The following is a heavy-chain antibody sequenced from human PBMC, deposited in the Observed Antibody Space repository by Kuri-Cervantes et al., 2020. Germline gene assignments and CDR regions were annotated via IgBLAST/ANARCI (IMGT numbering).Heavy chain of an antibody. D-gene: IGHD5-18*01. V-gene: IGHV3-13*01. Sequence: GESLKISCVAPGFTFSVYDIHWVRQVTGKGLEWVSGIGTAGDTYYPGSVKGRFTIFRHNSKNTLYLQMNSLRAEDTAVYYCARHFPRQMLSPAAVDTAMVTGLDAFDIWGQGTMVTV. J-gene: IGHJ3*02. CDR3: ARHFPRQMLSPAAVDTAMVTGLDAFDI. CDR1: GFTFSVYD. CDR2: IGTAGDT.